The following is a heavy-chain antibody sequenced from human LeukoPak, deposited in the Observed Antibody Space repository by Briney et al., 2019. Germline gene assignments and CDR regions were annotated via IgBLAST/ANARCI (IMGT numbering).Heavy chain of an antibody. CDR3: AKSATSYNVNWLPDY. CDR2: ISYDGTKE. J-gene: IGHJ4*02. Sequence: PGGSLRLSCEASGFTFSIYAIHWVRQAPGKGLEWVAIISYDGTKEYYADSVKGRFTISRDNSKNTLYLQMNSLRPEDTGVYYCAKSATSYNVNWLPDYWGQGTLVTASS. CDR1: GFTFSIYA. V-gene: IGHV3-30-3*01. D-gene: IGHD1-1*01.